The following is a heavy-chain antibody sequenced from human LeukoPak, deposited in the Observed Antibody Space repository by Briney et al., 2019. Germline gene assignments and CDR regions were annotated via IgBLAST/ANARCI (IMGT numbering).Heavy chain of an antibody. J-gene: IGHJ6*03. CDR2: IYPGDSDT. Sequence: GESLKISCKASGYTFSTYWIAWVRQMPGKGLEWMGIIYPGDSDTRYSPSFQGQVTISADKSISTAYLQWSSLKASDTAMYYCARRAHYMDVWGKGTTVTVSS. CDR1: GYTFSTYW. CDR3: ARRAHYMDV. V-gene: IGHV5-51*01.